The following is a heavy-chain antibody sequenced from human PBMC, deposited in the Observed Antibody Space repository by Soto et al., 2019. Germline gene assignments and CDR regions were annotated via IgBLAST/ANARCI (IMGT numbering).Heavy chain of an antibody. CDR1: GFTFSSYS. V-gene: IGHV3-21*01. CDR2: ISSSSSYI. J-gene: IGHJ6*02. D-gene: IGHD3-3*01. Sequence: GGSLRLSCAASGFTFSSYSMNWVRQAPGKGLEWVSSISSSSSYIYYADSVKGRFTISRDNAKNSLYLQMNSLRAEDTAVYYCARDSNDFWSGYSTPRGGMDVWGQGTTVTVSS. CDR3: ARDSNDFWSGYSTPRGGMDV.